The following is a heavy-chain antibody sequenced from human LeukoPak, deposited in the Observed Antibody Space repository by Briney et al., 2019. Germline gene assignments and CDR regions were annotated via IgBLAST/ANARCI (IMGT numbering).Heavy chain of an antibody. J-gene: IGHJ6*02. V-gene: IGHV3-30*18. CDR1: GFTFSSFG. Sequence: PGRSLRLSCAASGFTFSSFGMHWVRQAPGKGLEWEAVISYDGSDKYYADSVKGRFTISRDNSKNTLYLQMNSLRAEDTAVYYCAKDRTHCSGGSCYGMDVWGQGTTVTVSS. CDR3: AKDRTHCSGGSCYGMDV. CDR2: ISYDGSDK. D-gene: IGHD2-15*01.